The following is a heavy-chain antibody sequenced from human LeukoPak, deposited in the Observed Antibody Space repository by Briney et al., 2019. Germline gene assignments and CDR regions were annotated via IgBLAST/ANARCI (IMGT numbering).Heavy chain of an antibody. CDR1: GFTFSSYS. V-gene: IGHV3-21*01. CDR3: ARGKNGNPPGFDY. D-gene: IGHD4-23*01. Sequence: PGGSLRLSCAASGFTFSSYSMNWVRQAPGKGLEWVSSISSSSSYIYYADSVKGRFTISRDNAKNSLYLQMNSLRAEDTAVYYCARGKNGNPPGFDYWGQEPWSPSPQ. CDR2: ISSSSSYI. J-gene: IGHJ4*01.